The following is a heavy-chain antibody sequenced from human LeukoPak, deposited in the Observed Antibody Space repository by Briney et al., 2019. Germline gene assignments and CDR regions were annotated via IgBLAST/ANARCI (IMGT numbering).Heavy chain of an antibody. Sequence: ASVRVSCKASGYTFTSYAMNWVRQAPGQGLEWMGWINTNTGNPTYAQGFTGRFVFSLDSSVNTAHLQISSLKAEDTAVYYCARGLLPDIVVVVAAAVGVDLDYWGQGTLVTVSS. CDR1: GYTFTSYA. D-gene: IGHD2-15*01. J-gene: IGHJ4*02. CDR3: ARGLLPDIVVVVAAAVGVDLDY. CDR2: INTNTGNP. V-gene: IGHV7-4-1*02.